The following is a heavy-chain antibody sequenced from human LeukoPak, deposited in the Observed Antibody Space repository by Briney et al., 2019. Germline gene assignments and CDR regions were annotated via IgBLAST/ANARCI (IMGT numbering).Heavy chain of an antibody. J-gene: IGHJ3*02. Sequence: GESLKISCKASENSFTTSWIGWVRQMPGRGLEWMGIIYPGDSDTRYSPSFQGQVTISPDKSISTAYLQWSSLKASDTAMYYCANTRFKNLFDAFDIWGQGTMVTVSS. CDR3: ANTRFKNLFDAFDI. CDR1: ENSFTTSW. V-gene: IGHV5-51*01. D-gene: IGHD1-14*01. CDR2: IYPGDSDT.